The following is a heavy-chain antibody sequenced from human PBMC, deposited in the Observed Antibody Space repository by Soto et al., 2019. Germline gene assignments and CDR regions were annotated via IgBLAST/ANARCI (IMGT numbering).Heavy chain of an antibody. CDR3: ATGTVSSRPYYVDY. Sequence: PGGSLRLSCSVSGFPFATHAMHWVRQTPDKGLEWVAVISFDGSIQNYVDSVKDRFTIARNNSQNTLYLQMNSLRPEDTAVYYCATGTVSSRPYYVDYWGQGALVTVSS. CDR1: GFPFATHA. D-gene: IGHD4-17*01. V-gene: IGHV3-30*04. J-gene: IGHJ4*02. CDR2: ISFDGSIQ.